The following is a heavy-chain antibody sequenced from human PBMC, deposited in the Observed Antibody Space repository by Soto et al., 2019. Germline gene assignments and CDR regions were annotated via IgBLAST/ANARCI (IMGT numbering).Heavy chain of an antibody. CDR2: INAGNGNT. Sequence: QVQLVQSGAEVKKPGASVKVSCKASGYTFTSYAMHWVRQAPGQRLEWMGWINAGNGNTKYSQKFQGRVTITRDKSASTAYMELSSLRSEDTAVYYCARPLGYSSGRGAFDIWGQGTMVTVSS. J-gene: IGHJ3*02. D-gene: IGHD6-19*01. CDR3: ARPLGYSSGRGAFDI. V-gene: IGHV1-3*01. CDR1: GYTFTSYA.